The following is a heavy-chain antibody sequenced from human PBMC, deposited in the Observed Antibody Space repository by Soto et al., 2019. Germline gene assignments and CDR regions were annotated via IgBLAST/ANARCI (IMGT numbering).Heavy chain of an antibody. V-gene: IGHV3-9*01. CDR3: AKATHSSGSQSDY. Sequence: PGGSLRLSCAAAGFTFDDYAMHWVRQAPGKGLEWVSGISWNSGSIGYADSVKGRFTISRDNAKNSLYLQMNSLRAEDTALYYCAKATHSSGSQSDYWGQGTLVTVSS. D-gene: IGHD6-19*01. J-gene: IGHJ4*02. CDR1: GFTFDDYA. CDR2: ISWNSGSI.